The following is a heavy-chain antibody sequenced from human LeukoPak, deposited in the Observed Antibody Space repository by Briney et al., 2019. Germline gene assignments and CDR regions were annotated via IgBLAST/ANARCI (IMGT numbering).Heavy chain of an antibody. CDR1: GGSISSYY. J-gene: IGHJ6*03. CDR3: ARSSPYYDFWSGYPHPNYYMDV. CDR2: IYTSGST. V-gene: IGHV4-4*09. D-gene: IGHD3-3*01. Sequence: SETLSLTCTVSGGSISSYYWSWIRQPPGKGLEWIGYIYTSGSTNYNPSLKSRVTISVDTSKNQFSLKLSSVTAADTAVYYCARSSPYYDFWSGYPHPNYYMDVWGKGTTVTVSS.